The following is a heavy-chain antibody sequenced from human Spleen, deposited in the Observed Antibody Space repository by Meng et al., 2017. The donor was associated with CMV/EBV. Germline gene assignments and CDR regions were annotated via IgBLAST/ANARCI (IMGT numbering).Heavy chain of an antibody. V-gene: IGHV4-34*01. CDR2: INHSGST. D-gene: IGHD5-24*01. J-gene: IGHJ4*02. CDR3: ARSTNGYNYGPLDY. CDR1: GGSFSGYY. Sequence: QGQLQQWGAVLLKHSETLSLTCAVYGGSFSGYYWSWIRQPPGKGLEWIGEINHSGSTNYNPSLKSRVTISVDTSKNQFSLKLSSVTAADTAVYYCARSTNGYNYGPLDYWGQGTLVTVSS.